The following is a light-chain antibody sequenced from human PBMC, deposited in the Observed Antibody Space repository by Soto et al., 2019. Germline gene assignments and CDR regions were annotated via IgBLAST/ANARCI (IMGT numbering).Light chain of an antibody. V-gene: IGLV8-61*01. CDR1: SGSVSTTYC. J-gene: IGLJ3*02. Sequence: QTVVTQEPAFSVSPGGTVTLTCGLTSGSVSTTYCPSWYQQTPGQAPRTLIYTTNTRSSGVPDRFSGSILGNKAALTITGAQADDESHYYCVLYMGSGISVFGGGTKVTVL. CDR2: TTN. CDR3: VLYMGSGISV.